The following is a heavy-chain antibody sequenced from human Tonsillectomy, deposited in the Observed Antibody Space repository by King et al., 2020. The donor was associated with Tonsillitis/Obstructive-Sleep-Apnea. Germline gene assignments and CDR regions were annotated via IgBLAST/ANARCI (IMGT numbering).Heavy chain of an antibody. CDR2: ISGDGGGT. CDR3: AKDMGTPGGPDY. CDR1: GFTFDDYA. D-gene: IGHD7-27*01. Sequence: VQLVESGGGVVQPGGSLRLSCAASGFTFDDYAMHWVRQAPGKGLEWVSLISGDGGGTYYADSVKGRFTISRDNSKNSLYLQMNSLRTEDTALYYCAKDMGTPGGPDYWGQGTLVTVSS. V-gene: IGHV3-43*02. J-gene: IGHJ4*02.